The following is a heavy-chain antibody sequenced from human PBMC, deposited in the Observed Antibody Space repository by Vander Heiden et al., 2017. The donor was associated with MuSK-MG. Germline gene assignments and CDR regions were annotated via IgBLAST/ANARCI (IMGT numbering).Heavy chain of an antibody. D-gene: IGHD1-20*01. CDR1: GFTVSGHG. CDR2: ISGSGGAL. CDR3: ARNPGPYNGEIDY. V-gene: IGHV3-23*04. J-gene: IGHJ4*02. Sequence: EVQLVESGGSLVQPGGSLRLSCGTSGFTVSGHGMNWVRRVPGRGPEWVSFISGSGGALYYADSVRGLFTVSRDNSKNTVYLQMNTLSPEDTAVYFCARNPGPYNGEIDYWGQGTLVAVS.